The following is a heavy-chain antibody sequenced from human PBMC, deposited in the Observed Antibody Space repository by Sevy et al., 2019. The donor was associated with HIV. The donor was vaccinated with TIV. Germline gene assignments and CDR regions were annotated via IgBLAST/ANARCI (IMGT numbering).Heavy chain of an antibody. J-gene: IGHJ4*02. D-gene: IGHD4-17*01. Sequence: ASVKVSCKASGYTFTSYGISWVRQAPGQGLEWMGWISAYNGNTNYAQKLQGRVTKTTDTSTSTAYMELRSLRSDDTAVYYCARLLYGDYRFDYWGQGTLVTVSS. CDR2: ISAYNGNT. V-gene: IGHV1-18*01. CDR1: GYTFTSYG. CDR3: ARLLYGDYRFDY.